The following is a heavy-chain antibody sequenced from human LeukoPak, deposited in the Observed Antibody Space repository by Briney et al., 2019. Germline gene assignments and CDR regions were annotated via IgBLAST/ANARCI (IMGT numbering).Heavy chain of an antibody. Sequence: GGSLRLSCAASGFTFSSYAMHWVRQAPGKGLEWVAVISYDGSNKYYADSVKGRFTISTDNSKNTLYLQMNSLRAEDTAVYYCASASSGYYGSFDYWGQGTLVTVSS. V-gene: IGHV3-30*04. CDR3: ASASSGYYGSFDY. CDR2: ISYDGSNK. CDR1: GFTFSSYA. J-gene: IGHJ4*02. D-gene: IGHD3-22*01.